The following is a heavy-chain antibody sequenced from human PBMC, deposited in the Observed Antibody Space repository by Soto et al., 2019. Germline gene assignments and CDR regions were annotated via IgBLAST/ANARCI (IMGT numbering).Heavy chain of an antibody. CDR2: IIPIFGTA. J-gene: IGHJ4*02. D-gene: IGHD1-26*01. Sequence: QVQLVQSGAEVKKPGSSVKVSCKASGGTFSSYSINWVRQAPGQGIEWMGEIIPIFGTANYAQKFQGRVTITADESQSTAYIELSSLRSEDTAVYYCARDGGRHSGGIDYWGQGTLVTVSS. CDR3: ARDGGRHSGGIDY. V-gene: IGHV1-69*01. CDR1: GGTFSSYS.